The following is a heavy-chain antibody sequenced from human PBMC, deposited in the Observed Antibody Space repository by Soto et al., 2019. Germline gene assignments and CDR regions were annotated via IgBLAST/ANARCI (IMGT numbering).Heavy chain of an antibody. Sequence: EVQLVESGGGLVKPGGSLRLSCAASGFTFSSYSMNWVRQAPGKGLEWVSSISSSSSYIYYADSVKGRFTISRDNAKNSLYLQMNSLRAEDTAVYYCARECRSASGNGYYGMVVWGQGTTVTVSS. V-gene: IGHV3-21*01. CDR2: ISSSSSYI. J-gene: IGHJ6*02. D-gene: IGHD6-13*01. CDR1: GFTFSSYS. CDR3: ARECRSASGNGYYGMVV.